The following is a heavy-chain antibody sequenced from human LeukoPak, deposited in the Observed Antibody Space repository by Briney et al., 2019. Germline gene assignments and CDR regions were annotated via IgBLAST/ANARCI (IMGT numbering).Heavy chain of an antibody. CDR3: ARESRRDGYEPFDY. Sequence: GASVKVSCKASGYTFTGYYMHWVRQTPGQGLEWMGWINPNSGGTNYAQKFQGRVTMTRDTSISTAYMELSRLRSDDTAVYYCARESRRDGYEPFDYWGQGTLVTVSS. J-gene: IGHJ4*02. CDR1: GYTFTGYY. V-gene: IGHV1-2*02. CDR2: INPNSGGT. D-gene: IGHD5-24*01.